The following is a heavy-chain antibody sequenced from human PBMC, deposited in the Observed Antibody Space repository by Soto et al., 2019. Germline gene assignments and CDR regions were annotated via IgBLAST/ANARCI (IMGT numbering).Heavy chain of an antibody. J-gene: IGHJ5*02. CDR1: GGTFSSYA. CDR2: IIPIFGTA. V-gene: IGHV1-69*13. Sequence: SVKVSCKASGGTFSSYAISWVRQAPGRGLEWMGGIIPIFGTANYAQKFQGRVTITADESTSTAYMELSSLRSEDTAVYYCARDNPVVPAAIDWFDPWGQGTLVTVAS. CDR3: ARDNPVVPAAIDWFDP. D-gene: IGHD2-2*02.